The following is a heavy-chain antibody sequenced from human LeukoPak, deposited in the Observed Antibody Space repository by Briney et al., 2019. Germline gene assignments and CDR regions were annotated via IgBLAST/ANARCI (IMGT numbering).Heavy chain of an antibody. CDR1: GFSLSTSGVG. Sequence: SGPTLVKPTQTLTLTCTFSGFSLSTSGVGVGWIRQPPGKALEWLALIYWNDDKRYSPSLKSRLTITKDTFKNQVVLTMTNMDPVDTATYYCAHRGFGSSGSVFDYWGQGTLVTVSS. V-gene: IGHV2-5*01. CDR3: AHRGFGSSGSVFDY. CDR2: IYWNDDK. J-gene: IGHJ4*02. D-gene: IGHD3-22*01.